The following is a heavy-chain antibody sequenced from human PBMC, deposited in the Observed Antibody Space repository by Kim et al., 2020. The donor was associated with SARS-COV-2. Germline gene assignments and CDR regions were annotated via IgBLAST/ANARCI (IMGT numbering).Heavy chain of an antibody. V-gene: IGHV4-34*01. Sequence: LKGRVTISVDTSKNQFSLKLSSVTAADTAVYYCARGRRYYGSGSFLRFDPWGQGTLVTVSS. CDR3: ARGRRYYGSGSFLRFDP. J-gene: IGHJ5*02. D-gene: IGHD3-10*01.